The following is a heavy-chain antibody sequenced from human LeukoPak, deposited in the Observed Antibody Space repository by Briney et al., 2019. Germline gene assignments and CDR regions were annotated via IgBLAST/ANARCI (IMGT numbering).Heavy chain of an antibody. CDR2: FDPEDGET. V-gene: IGHV1-24*01. CDR3: VTVEYSRSAYFSYFMDV. Sequence: ASVKVSCKVSAYTLTELSIHWVRQAPGKGLEWMGGFDPEDGETIYAQKFQGRVTMTEDTSTDTAYMKLSSLRSEDTAVYYCVTVEYSRSAYFSYFMDVWGKGTTVSVSS. J-gene: IGHJ6*03. CDR1: AYTLTELS. D-gene: IGHD2/OR15-2a*01.